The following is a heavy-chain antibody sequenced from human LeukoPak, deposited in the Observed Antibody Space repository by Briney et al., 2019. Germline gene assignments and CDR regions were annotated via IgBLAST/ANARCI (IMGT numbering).Heavy chain of an antibody. CDR2: IYTSGST. J-gene: IGHJ4*02. D-gene: IGHD3-22*01. Sequence: PSETLSLTCTVSGGSISSGSYYWSWIRQPAGKGLEWIGRIYTSGSTNYNPSLKSRVTISVDTSKNQFSLKLSSVTAADTAVYYCARGVDSGYPDYWGQGTLVTVSS. CDR1: GGSISSGSYY. V-gene: IGHV4-61*02. CDR3: ARGVDSGYPDY.